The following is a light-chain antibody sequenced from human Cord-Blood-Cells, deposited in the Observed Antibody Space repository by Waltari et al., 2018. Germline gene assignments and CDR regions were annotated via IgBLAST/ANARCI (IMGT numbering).Light chain of an antibody. V-gene: IGLV2-14*03. CDR1: ISDVGGYNY. CDR3: SSYTSSSSWV. Sequence: QSALTQHASVSGSPGQSITISCTGTISDVGGYNYVSWYQQHPGKAPKLMIYDVSNRASGVSNRFSGSKSGNTASLTISGLQAEDEADYYCSSYTSSSSWVFGGGTKLTVL. CDR2: DVS. J-gene: IGLJ3*02.